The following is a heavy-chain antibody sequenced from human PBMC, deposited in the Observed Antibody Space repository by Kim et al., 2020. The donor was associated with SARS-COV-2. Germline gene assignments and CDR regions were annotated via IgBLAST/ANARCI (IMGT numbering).Heavy chain of an antibody. J-gene: IGHJ6*02. CDR1: GFTFTDFA. Sequence: GGSLRLSCAASGFTFTDFAMNWVRQAPGKGPEWVSAISFSGGSTYYADSVKGRFTISRDNSKNTVSLQMNGLRAEDTAIYYCAKDFMVRAVIINYDGMDVWGQGTTVTVSS. V-gene: IGHV3-23*01. D-gene: IGHD3-10*01. CDR2: ISFSGGST. CDR3: AKDFMVRAVIINYDGMDV.